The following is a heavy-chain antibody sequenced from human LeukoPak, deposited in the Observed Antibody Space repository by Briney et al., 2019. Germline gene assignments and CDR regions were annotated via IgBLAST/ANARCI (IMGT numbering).Heavy chain of an antibody. J-gene: IGHJ4*02. V-gene: IGHV3-21*04. Sequence: GGSLRLSCAASGFTFSTYAMNWIRQAPGKGLEWVSSISSSSNYIYYADSVKGRFTISRDNSKNTLYLQMNSLRAEDTAVYYCAKDLTAMDDYWGQGTLVTVSS. CDR3: AKDLTAMDDY. CDR1: GFTFSTYA. D-gene: IGHD5-18*01. CDR2: ISSSSNYI.